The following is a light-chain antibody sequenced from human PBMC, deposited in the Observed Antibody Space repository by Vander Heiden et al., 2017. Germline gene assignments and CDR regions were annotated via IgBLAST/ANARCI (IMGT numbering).Light chain of an antibody. CDR1: NIGSKS. V-gene: IGLV3-21*02. Sequence: SYVLTQPPSVSVAPGQTARIPCGGNNIGSKSVHWYPQKPGQAPVLVVYDDSGLPSGIPELFSGSNSGNTATLTISRVEAGDEADYYCQVWDSSSDHPDWVFGGGTKLTVL. CDR2: DDS. J-gene: IGLJ3*02. CDR3: QVWDSSSDHPDWV.